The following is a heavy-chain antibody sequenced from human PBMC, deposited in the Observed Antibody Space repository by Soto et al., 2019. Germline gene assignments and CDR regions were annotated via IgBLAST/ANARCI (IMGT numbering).Heavy chain of an antibody. V-gene: IGHV2-26*01. CDR2: IFWNDER. Sequence: QVTLKESGPVLVKPTETLTLTCTVSGFSLSKARMGVSWIRQPPGKALEWLAHIFWNDERSYNTSLKSRLTXSXXXSXRQVVLTMTNVDPVDTGTYFCARALREGLPIYYFDSWGQGTLVTVSS. CDR1: GFSLSKARMG. CDR3: ARALREGLPIYYFDS. D-gene: IGHD1-26*01. J-gene: IGHJ4*02.